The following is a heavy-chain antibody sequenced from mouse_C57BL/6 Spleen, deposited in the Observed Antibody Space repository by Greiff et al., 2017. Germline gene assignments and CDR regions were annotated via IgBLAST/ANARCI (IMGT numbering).Heavy chain of an antibody. D-gene: IGHD1-1*01. J-gene: IGHJ2*01. CDR3: ARWDYYGSSYFDY. CDR2: IYPSDSET. CDR1: GYTFTSYW. V-gene: IGHV1-61*01. Sequence: QVQLQQPGAELVRPGSSVKLSCKASGYTFTSYWMDWVKQRPGQGLEWIGNIYPSDSETHYNQKFKDKATLTVDKSSSTAYMQLSSLTSEDSAVYDCARWDYYGSSYFDYWGQGTTLTVSS.